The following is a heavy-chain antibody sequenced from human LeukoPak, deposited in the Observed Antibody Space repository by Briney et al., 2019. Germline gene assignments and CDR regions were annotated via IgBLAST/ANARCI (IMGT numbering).Heavy chain of an antibody. CDR1: GGSFSGYY. V-gene: IGHV4-34*01. CDR3: ARDSGWSIDY. Sequence: PSETLSLTCAVYGGSFSGYYWSWIRQPPGEGLEWIGEINHSGSTNYNPSLKSRVTISVDTSKNQFSLKLSSVTAADTAVYYCARDSGWSIDYWGQGTLVTVSS. D-gene: IGHD6-19*01. CDR2: INHSGST. J-gene: IGHJ4*02.